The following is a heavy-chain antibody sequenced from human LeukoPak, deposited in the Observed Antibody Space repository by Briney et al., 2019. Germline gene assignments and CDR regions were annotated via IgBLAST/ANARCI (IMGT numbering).Heavy chain of an antibody. CDR2: ISGSGAST. Sequence: GGSLRLSCVASGVTLSNYAMSWVRQAPGKGLEWISGISGSGASTYYADSVKGRFTISRDDSRNTLYLQMNSLRGDDTAVYYCAKDVGKWESLHFFDYWGQGTLVTVSS. CDR1: GVTLSNYA. V-gene: IGHV3-23*01. D-gene: IGHD1-26*01. J-gene: IGHJ4*02. CDR3: AKDVGKWESLHFFDY.